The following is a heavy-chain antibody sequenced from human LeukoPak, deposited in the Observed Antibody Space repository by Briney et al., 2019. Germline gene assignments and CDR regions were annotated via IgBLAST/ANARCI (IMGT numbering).Heavy chain of an antibody. Sequence: SVKVSCKASGGTFSSYAISWVRQAPGQGLEWMGGIIPIFGTANYAQKFQGRVTITADKSTSTAYMELSSRRSEDTAGYYCARSLYSSSWYVPHYFDYWGQGTLVTVSS. CDR2: IIPIFGTA. CDR3: ARSLYSSSWYVPHYFDY. CDR1: GGTFSSYA. J-gene: IGHJ4*02. D-gene: IGHD6-13*01. V-gene: IGHV1-69*06.